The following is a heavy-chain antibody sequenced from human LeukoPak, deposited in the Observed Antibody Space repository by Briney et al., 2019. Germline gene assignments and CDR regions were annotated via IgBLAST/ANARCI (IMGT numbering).Heavy chain of an antibody. CDR1: GFTFSSYA. CDR2: ISYDGSNK. V-gene: IGHV3-30*04. CDR3: ARGYYTSRMDV. J-gene: IGHJ6*02. Sequence: GGSLRLSCAAPGFTFSSYAMHWVRQAPGKGLEWVAVISYDGSNKYYADSVKGRFTISRDNSKNTLYLQMNSLRAEDTAVYYCARGYYTSRMDVWGQGTTVTVSS. D-gene: IGHD3-3*01.